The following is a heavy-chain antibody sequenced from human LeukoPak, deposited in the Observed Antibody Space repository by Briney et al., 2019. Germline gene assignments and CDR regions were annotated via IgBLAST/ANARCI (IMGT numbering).Heavy chain of an antibody. CDR1: GFTFSSYS. Sequence: PGGSLRLSCAASGFTFSSYSMNWVRQAPGKGLEWVSYISSSSSTIYYADSVKGRFTISRDNAKNSLYLQMNSLRAEDTAVYYCARGSVAPVRHEIDYWGQGTLVTVSS. J-gene: IGHJ4*02. D-gene: IGHD1-1*01. CDR3: ARGSVAPVRHEIDY. V-gene: IGHV3-48*01. CDR2: ISSSSSTI.